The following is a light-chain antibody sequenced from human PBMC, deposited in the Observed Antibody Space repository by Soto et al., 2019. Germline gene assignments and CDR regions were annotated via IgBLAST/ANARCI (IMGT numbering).Light chain of an antibody. J-gene: IGKJ4*01. CDR2: AAP. Sequence: DIQMTQSPSSLSSSVGDRVTITCLASLPISTYLAWYKQKPGKIPNLLIYAAPTLQAGVPARFSGSGSGTDFTLTISSLQAEYVAAYSCQQYNSAPLSFGGGTKVEIK. CDR1: LPISTY. V-gene: IGKV1-27*01. CDR3: QQYNSAPLS.